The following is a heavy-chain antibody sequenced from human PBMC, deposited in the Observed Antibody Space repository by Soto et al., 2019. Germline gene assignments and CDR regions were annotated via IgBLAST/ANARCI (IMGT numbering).Heavy chain of an antibody. CDR1: GYTFTGYY. J-gene: IGHJ4*01. CDR2: INPNSGGT. V-gene: IGHV1-2*02. Sequence: ASVKVSCKASGYTFTGYYMHWVRQAPGQGLEWMGWINPNSGGTNYAQKFQGRVTMTRDTSISTAYMELSRLRAEDTAVYYCAHYDTSGFYLRFLYRWGHGTPVTVSS. CDR3: AHYDTSGFYLRFLYR. D-gene: IGHD3-22*01.